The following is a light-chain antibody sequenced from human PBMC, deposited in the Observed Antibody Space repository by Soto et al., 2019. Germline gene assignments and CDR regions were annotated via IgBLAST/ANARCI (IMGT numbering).Light chain of an antibody. CDR3: QQYVRSPYT. CDR2: GAS. Sequence: EIVLTQSPGSLSLSPGERATLSCMASQSISSTYIAWYQQKRGQAPSLLIFGASSRATGIPDRFSGSGSGTDFSLTISRLEPEESAVYFWQQYVRSPYTFGPGTKVDIK. CDR1: QSISSTY. J-gene: IGKJ3*01. V-gene: IGKV3-20*01.